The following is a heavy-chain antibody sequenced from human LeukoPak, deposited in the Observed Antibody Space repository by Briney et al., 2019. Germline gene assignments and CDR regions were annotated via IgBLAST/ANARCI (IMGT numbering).Heavy chain of an antibody. J-gene: IGHJ4*02. CDR1: GFTFSSYS. D-gene: IGHD6-13*01. CDR3: ARVSIAAAGSPGY. Sequence: GGSLRLSCAASGFTFSSYSMNWVRQAPGKGLEWVSSISSSSSYIYYADSVKGRFTISRDNAKNSLYLQMNSLRAEDTAVYYRARVSIAAAGSPGYWGQGTPVTVSS. V-gene: IGHV3-21*01. CDR2: ISSSSSYI.